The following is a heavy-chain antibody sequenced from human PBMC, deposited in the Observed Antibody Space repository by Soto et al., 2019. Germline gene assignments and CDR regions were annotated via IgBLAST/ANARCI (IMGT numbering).Heavy chain of an antibody. CDR2: IYHSGST. Sequence: SETLSLTCAVSGGSISGGGYSWSWIRQPPGKGLEWIGYIYHSGSTYYNPSLKSRVTMSVDTSKNQFSLKLTSVTAVDTAVYYWARREIQGPIYHWGQGTLVTVSS. CDR3: ARREIQGPIYH. D-gene: IGHD1-26*01. CDR1: GGSISGGGYS. J-gene: IGHJ5*02. V-gene: IGHV4-30-2*01.